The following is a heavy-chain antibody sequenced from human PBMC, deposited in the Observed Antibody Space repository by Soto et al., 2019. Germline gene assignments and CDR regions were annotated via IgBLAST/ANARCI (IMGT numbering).Heavy chain of an antibody. Sequence: SETLSLTCAVSGGSISSGGYYWSWIRQHPGKGLEWIGYIYYSGSTYYNPSLKSRVTISVDTSKNQFSLKLSSVTAADTAVYYCALRLGDPGRLYFDYWGQGTLVTVSS. D-gene: IGHD3-16*01. CDR2: IYYSGST. J-gene: IGHJ4*02. CDR3: ALRLGDPGRLYFDY. CDR1: GGSISSGGYY. V-gene: IGHV4-31*11.